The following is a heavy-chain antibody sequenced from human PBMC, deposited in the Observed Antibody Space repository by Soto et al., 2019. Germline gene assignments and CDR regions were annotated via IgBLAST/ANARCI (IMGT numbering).Heavy chain of an antibody. CDR1: GGSISSYY. CDR2: IYYSGST. D-gene: IGHD6-19*01. V-gene: IGHV4-59*01. Sequence: SETLSLTCTVSGGSISSYYRSWIRQPPGKGLEWIGYIYYSGSTNYNPSLKSRVTISVDTSKNQFSLKLSSVTAADTALYYCARSLREQWLPYHDAFDIWGQGTMVTVSS. J-gene: IGHJ3*02. CDR3: ARSLREQWLPYHDAFDI.